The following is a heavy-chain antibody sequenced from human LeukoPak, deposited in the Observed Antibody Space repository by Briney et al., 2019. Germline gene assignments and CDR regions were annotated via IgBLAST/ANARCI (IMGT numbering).Heavy chain of an antibody. D-gene: IGHD1-26*01. V-gene: IGHV3-9*01. CDR1: GFTFDDYA. J-gene: IGHJ3*02. CDR3: AKARGWELSVAFDI. Sequence: GGSLGLSCAASGFTFDDYAMHWVRQAPGKGLEWVSGISWNSGSIGYADSVKGRFTISRDNAKNSLYLQMNSLRAEDTALYYCAKARGWELSVAFDIWGQGTMVTVSS. CDR2: ISWNSGSI.